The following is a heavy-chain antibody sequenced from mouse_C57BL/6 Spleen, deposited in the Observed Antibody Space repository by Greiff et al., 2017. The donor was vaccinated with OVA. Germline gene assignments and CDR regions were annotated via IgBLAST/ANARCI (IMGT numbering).Heavy chain of an antibody. CDR3: ARDYGSVFAY. J-gene: IGHJ3*01. Sequence: VQLQQPGAELVKPGASVKLSCKASGYTLTSYWMQWVKQRPGQGLEWIGEIDPSDSYTNYNQKFKGKATLTVDTSSSTAYMQLSSLTSEDSAVYYCARDYGSVFAYWGQGTLVTVSA. V-gene: IGHV1-50*01. D-gene: IGHD1-1*01. CDR1: GYTLTSYW. CDR2: IDPSDSYT.